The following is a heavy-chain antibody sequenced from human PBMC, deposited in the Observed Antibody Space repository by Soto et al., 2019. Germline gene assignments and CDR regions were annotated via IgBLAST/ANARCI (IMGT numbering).Heavy chain of an antibody. J-gene: IGHJ4*02. CDR3: ARDLLGVTC. CDR1: GFTFSSYS. Sequence: EVPLVESGGGLVKPGGSLRLSCAASGFTFSSYSMNWVRQAPGKGLEWVSSISSSSNYIYYADSVKGRFTISRDNAKNSLYLQMNSLRVEDTAVYYCARDLLGVTCWGQGTLVTVSS. V-gene: IGHV3-21*06. D-gene: IGHD1-26*01. CDR2: ISSSSNYI.